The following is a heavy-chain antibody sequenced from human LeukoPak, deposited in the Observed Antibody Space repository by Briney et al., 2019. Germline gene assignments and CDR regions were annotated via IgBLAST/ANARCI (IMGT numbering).Heavy chain of an antibody. CDR1: GFTFSSYS. V-gene: IGHV3-21*01. J-gene: IGHJ3*02. D-gene: IGHD3-22*01. CDR2: ISSSSSYI. Sequence: GGSLRLSCAASGFTFSSYSMNWVRQAPGKGLEWVSSISSSSSYIYYADSVKGRFTISRDNAKNSLYLQMNSLRAEDTAVYYCARAGLIADAFDIWGQGTMVTVSS. CDR3: ARAGLIADAFDI.